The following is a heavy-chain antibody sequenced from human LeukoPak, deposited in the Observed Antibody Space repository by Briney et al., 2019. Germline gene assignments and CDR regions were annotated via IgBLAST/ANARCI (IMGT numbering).Heavy chain of an antibody. CDR3: ATMLNYYGSGSIIWGYYYYYMDV. D-gene: IGHD3-10*01. CDR1: GGTFSSYA. Sequence: SVKVSCKASGGTFSSYAISWVRQAPGQGLEWMGGIIPIFGTANYAQKFQGRVTITADKSTSTAYMELSSLRSEDTAVYYCATMLNYYGSGSIIWGYYYYYMDVWGKGTTVTVSS. V-gene: IGHV1-69*06. CDR2: IIPIFGTA. J-gene: IGHJ6*03.